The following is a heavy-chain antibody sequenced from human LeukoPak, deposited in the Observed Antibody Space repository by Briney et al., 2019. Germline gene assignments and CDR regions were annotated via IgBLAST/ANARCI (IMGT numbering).Heavy chain of an antibody. D-gene: IGHD6-6*01. V-gene: IGHV1-69*06. J-gene: IGHJ4*02. CDR2: IIPLFGAP. CDR3: ARETGDSSSSVRGGDGSFDY. CDR1: GGSFSSYA. Sequence: SVKVSCKASGGSFSSYAISWVRQAPGQGLEWMGGIIPLFGAPNYAQKFQGRVTITADKSTTTAYMELSSLRSEDTAVYYCARETGDSSSSVRGGDGSFDYWGQGTLVTVSS.